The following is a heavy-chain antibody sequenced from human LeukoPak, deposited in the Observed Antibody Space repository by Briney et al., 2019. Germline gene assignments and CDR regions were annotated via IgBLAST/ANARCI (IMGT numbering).Heavy chain of an antibody. D-gene: IGHD5-12*01. CDR3: ARQVATKGEWAFDI. J-gene: IGHJ3*02. V-gene: IGHV4-39*07. CDR1: GDSISSGGYF. CDR2: IYHSGST. Sequence: SETLSLTCTVSGDSISSGGYFWVWIRQPPGKGLEWIGSIYHSGSTYYSPSLKSRLTMSVDTSKNQFSLKLSSVTAADTAVYYCARQVATKGEWAFDIWGQGTMVTVSS.